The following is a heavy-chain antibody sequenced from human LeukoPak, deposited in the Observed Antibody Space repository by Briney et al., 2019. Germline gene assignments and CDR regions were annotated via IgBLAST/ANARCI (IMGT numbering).Heavy chain of an antibody. CDR1: GGSFSGYY. D-gene: IGHD3-10*01. Sequence: SETLSLTCAVYGGSFSGYYWSWIRQPPGKGLEWIGEINHSGSTNYNPSLKSRVTISVDTSKNRFSLKLSSVTAADTAVYYCARSATSYYYGSGRLTPFDYWGQGTLVTVSS. J-gene: IGHJ4*02. CDR2: INHSGST. CDR3: ARSATSYYYGSGRLTPFDY. V-gene: IGHV4-34*01.